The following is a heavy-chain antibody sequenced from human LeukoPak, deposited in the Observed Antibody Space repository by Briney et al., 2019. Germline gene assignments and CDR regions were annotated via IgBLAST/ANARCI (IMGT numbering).Heavy chain of an antibody. J-gene: IGHJ6*03. CDR2: INHSGST. V-gene: IGHV4-34*01. CDR3: ARATHVGYCSGGSCYSSNPYYYYYYMDV. Sequence: SETLSLTCAVYGGSFSGYYWSWIRQPPGKGLEWIGEINHSGSTNYNPSLKSRVTLSVDTSKNQFSLKLSSVTAADTAVYYCARATHVGYCSGGSCYSSNPYYYYYYMDVWGKGTTVTVSS. CDR1: GGSFSGYY. D-gene: IGHD2-15*01.